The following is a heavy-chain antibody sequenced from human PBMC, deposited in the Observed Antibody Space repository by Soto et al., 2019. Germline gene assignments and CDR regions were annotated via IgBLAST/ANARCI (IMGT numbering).Heavy chain of an antibody. CDR1: GYTFTSYD. Sequence: ASVKVSCKASGYTFTSYDINWVRQATGQGLEWMGWMNPNSGNTGYAQKFQGRVTMTRNTSISTAYMELSSLRSEDTAVYYCARVVVAATLPSYYYYYYMDVWGKGTTVTVSS. CDR2: MNPNSGNT. J-gene: IGHJ6*03. CDR3: ARVVVAATLPSYYYYYYMDV. D-gene: IGHD2-15*01. V-gene: IGHV1-8*01.